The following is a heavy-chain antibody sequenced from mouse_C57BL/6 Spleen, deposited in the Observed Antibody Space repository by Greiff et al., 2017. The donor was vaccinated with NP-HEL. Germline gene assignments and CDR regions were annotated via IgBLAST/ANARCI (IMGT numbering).Heavy chain of an antibody. CDR2: IYPSDSET. J-gene: IGHJ2*01. V-gene: IGHV1-61*01. D-gene: IGHD3-2*02. CDR3: ARGDSSGSFDY. CDR1: GYTFTSYW. Sequence: QVQLQQPGAELVRPGSSVKLSCKASGYTFTSYWMDWVKQRPGQGLEWIGNIYPSDSETHYNQKFKDKATLTVDKSSSTAYMQLSSLTSEDSAVYYCARGDSSGSFDYWGQGTTLTVSS.